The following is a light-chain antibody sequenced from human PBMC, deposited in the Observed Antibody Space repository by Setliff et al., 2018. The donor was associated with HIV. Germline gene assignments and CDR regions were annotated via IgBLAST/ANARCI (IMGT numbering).Light chain of an antibody. CDR2: ENN. J-gene: IGLJ1*01. Sequence: NFMLTQPHSVSESPGKTVTISCTCSSGSIASNYVQWYQQRPGRSPTTVIYENNQRPSGVPRRFSGSIDSSSNSASLTISGLKTEDEADYYCQSYDSSVDVFGTGTKVTVL. CDR3: QSYDSSVDV. CDR1: SGSIASNY. V-gene: IGLV6-57*01.